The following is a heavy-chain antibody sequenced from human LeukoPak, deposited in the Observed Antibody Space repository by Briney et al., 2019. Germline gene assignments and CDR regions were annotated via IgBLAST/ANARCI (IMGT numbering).Heavy chain of an antibody. CDR2: IYYSGST. D-gene: IGHD3-22*01. J-gene: IGHJ5*02. V-gene: IGHV4-59*08. CDR3: ARHSYYYDSSGRVEWFDP. Sequence: SETLSLTCTVSGGSISSYYWSWIRQPPGKGLEWIGYIYYSGSTNYNPSLKSRVTISVDTSKNQFSLKLSSVTAADTAVYYCARHSYYYDSSGRVEWFDPWGREPWSPSPQ. CDR1: GGSISSYY.